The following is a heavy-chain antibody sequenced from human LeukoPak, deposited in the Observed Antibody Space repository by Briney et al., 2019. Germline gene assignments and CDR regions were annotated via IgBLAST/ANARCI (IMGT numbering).Heavy chain of an antibody. CDR3: AKVGADYGGNSRYATTLVYFDY. V-gene: IGHV3-30*02. CDR2: IRYDGSNK. CDR1: GFTFSSYG. Sequence: GGSLRLSCAASGFTFSSYGMHWVRQAPGKGLEWVAFIRYDGSNKYYADSVKGRFTISRDNSKNTLYLQMNSLRAEDTAVYYCAKVGADYGGNSRYATTLVYFDYWGQGTLVTVSS. J-gene: IGHJ4*02. D-gene: IGHD4-23*01.